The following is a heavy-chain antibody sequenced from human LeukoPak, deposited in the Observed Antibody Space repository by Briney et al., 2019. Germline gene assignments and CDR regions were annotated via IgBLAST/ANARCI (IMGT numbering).Heavy chain of an antibody. CDR3: ARDAPRYGDYEFWFDP. D-gene: IGHD4-17*01. Sequence: ASVKVSCKASGYTFTSYGMNWVRQAPGQGLEWMGWINTNTGNPTYAQGFTGRFVFSLDTSVSTAYLQISSLKAEDTAVYYYARDAPRYGDYEFWFDPWGQGTLVTVSS. CDR2: INTNTGNP. CDR1: GYTFTSYG. J-gene: IGHJ5*02. V-gene: IGHV7-4-1*02.